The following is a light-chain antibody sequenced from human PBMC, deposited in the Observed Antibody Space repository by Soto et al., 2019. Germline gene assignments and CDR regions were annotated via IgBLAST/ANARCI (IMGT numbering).Light chain of an antibody. CDR2: DAS. V-gene: IGKV3-11*01. CDR3: QQRSNWPPLT. Sequence: EIVLTQSPATLSLSPGERATLSCRASQSIGSYLAWYRQKPGQAPRLLIYDASNRATGIPARFSGGGSGTDFTLTISSLEPEDFAVYYCQQRSNWPPLTFGGGTRVEMK. CDR1: QSIGSY. J-gene: IGKJ4*01.